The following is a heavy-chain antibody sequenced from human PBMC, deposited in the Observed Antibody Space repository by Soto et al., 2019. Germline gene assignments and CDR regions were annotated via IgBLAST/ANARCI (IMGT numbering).Heavy chain of an antibody. CDR2: IDPSDSYT. J-gene: IGHJ5*02. D-gene: IGHD2-15*01. CDR3: ARHGVVVVAASTKSYNWFDP. Sequence: PGESLKISCKGSGYSFTSYWISWVRQMPGKGLEWMGRIDPSDSYTNYSPSFQGHVTISADKSISTAYLQWSSLKASDTAMYCCARHGVVVVAASTKSYNWFDPWGQGTLVTVSS. CDR1: GYSFTSYW. V-gene: IGHV5-10-1*01.